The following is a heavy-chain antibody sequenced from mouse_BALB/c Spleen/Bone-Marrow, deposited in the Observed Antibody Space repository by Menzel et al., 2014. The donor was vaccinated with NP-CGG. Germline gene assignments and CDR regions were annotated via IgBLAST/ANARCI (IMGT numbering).Heavy chain of an antibody. CDR3: ARGYYDYDLDY. CDR1: GFNIKDTY. J-gene: IGHJ2*01. V-gene: IGHV14-3*02. Sequence: EVQGVESGAELVKPGASVKLSCTASGFNIKDTYMHWVKQRPEQGLEWIGRVDPANGNTKYDPKLQGKATITADTSSNTAYLQLSSLTSEDTAVYYCARGYYDYDLDYWGQGTTLTVSS. D-gene: IGHD2-4*01. CDR2: VDPANGNT.